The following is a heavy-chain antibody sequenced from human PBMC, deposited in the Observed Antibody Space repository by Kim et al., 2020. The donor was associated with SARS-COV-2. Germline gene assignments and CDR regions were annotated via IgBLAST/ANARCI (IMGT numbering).Heavy chain of an antibody. V-gene: IGHV4-59*01. CDR1: GGSIISYY. CDR3: ARGSWGTYYHGSGSPSPYYYYDGMDV. D-gene: IGHD3-10*01. Sequence: SETLSLTCNVSGGSIISYYWSWIRHPPGGGREWIGCVYYSGSTNYNTSLKSRVTISVDTTKNQFSLKLSSVTDADTAVYYCARGSWGTYYHGSGSPSPYYYYDGMDVWGQGTTVTVSS. J-gene: IGHJ6*02. CDR2: VYYSGST.